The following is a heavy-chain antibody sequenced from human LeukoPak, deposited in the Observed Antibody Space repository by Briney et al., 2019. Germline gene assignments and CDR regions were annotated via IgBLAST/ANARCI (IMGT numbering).Heavy chain of an antibody. CDR1: GFIFSNYS. Sequence: GGSLRLSCAASGFIFSNYSMNWVRQAPGKGLEWVSSISSSSSYIFYADSVKGRFTISRDNSKNTLYLQMNSLRAEDTAVYYCAKERGLSGPVPKGSDAFDIWGQGTMVTVSS. CDR3: AKERGLSGPVPKGSDAFDI. J-gene: IGHJ3*02. D-gene: IGHD2-15*01. V-gene: IGHV3-21*04. CDR2: ISSSSSYI.